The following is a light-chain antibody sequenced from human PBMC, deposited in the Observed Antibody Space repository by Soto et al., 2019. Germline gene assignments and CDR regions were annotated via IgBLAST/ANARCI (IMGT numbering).Light chain of an antibody. V-gene: IGLV2-11*01. CDR1: SDDVGGYNY. CDR3: CSYAGYESVL. Sequence: QSVLTQPRSVSGSPGQSVTISCTGTSDDVGGYNYVSWYQQHPGKAPKLIIFIVTKRPSGVPDRFSGSKSGNTASLTISGLQAEDEADYYCCSYAGYESVLFGGGTKLTVL. CDR2: IVT. J-gene: IGLJ3*02.